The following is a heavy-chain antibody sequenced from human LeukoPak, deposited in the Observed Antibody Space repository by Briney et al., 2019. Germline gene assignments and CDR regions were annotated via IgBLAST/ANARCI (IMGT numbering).Heavy chain of an antibody. CDR2: IWSTGEYI. V-gene: IGHV3-21*05. Sequence: GGSLRLSCAGSGDGFTRHTMNWVRRAQGKGLEWISYIWSTGEYIYYADLVKGRFTISRDNARTSVYLQMNSLRVEDTAIYYCAREYDSRARFDSWGQGTLVTVSS. J-gene: IGHJ4*02. CDR3: AREYDSRARFDS. CDR1: GDGFTRHT. D-gene: IGHD6-13*01.